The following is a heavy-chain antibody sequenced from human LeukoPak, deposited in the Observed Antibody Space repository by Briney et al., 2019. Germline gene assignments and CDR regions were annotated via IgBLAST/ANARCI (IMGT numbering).Heavy chain of an antibody. Sequence: GGSLRLSCAASGFTLGNYAVSWVRQAPGKGLEWVSAISGSGGSTYYADSVKGRFTISRDNSKNTLYMQMNTLRADDTAVYYCARGRTYDYVWGSYRWYSFDYWGQGTLVTVFS. V-gene: IGHV3-23*01. J-gene: IGHJ4*02. CDR1: GFTLGNYA. CDR3: ARGRTYDYVWGSYRWYSFDY. D-gene: IGHD3-16*02. CDR2: ISGSGGST.